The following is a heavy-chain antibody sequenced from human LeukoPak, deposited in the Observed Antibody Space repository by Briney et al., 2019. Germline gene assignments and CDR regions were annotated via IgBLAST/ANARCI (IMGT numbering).Heavy chain of an antibody. V-gene: IGHV4-61*02. CDR2: IYTSGST. J-gene: IGHJ4*02. D-gene: IGHD2-2*01. CDR3: ARRPGAFTFDY. CDR1: GGSISSGSYY. Sequence: PSQTLSLTCTVSGGSISSGSYYWSWIRQPAGKGLEWIGRIYTSGSTNYNPSLKSRVTISVDTSKNQFSLKLSSVTAADTAVYYCARRPGAFTFDYWGQGTLVTVSS.